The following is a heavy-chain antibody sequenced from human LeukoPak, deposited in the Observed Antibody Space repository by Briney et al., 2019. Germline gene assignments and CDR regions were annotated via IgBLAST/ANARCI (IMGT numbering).Heavy chain of an antibody. CDR3: ARANPGDGFDI. Sequence: PGGSLRLSCAASGFTVRSNHMTWVRQAPGKGLEWGSGIYSDGSTYYADSVKGRFTISRDNSKNTLHLQMNSLRAEDTAVYYCARANPGDGFDIWGQGTMVNVSP. J-gene: IGHJ3*02. V-gene: IGHV3-66*01. D-gene: IGHD1-14*01. CDR2: IYSDGST. CDR1: GFTVRSNH.